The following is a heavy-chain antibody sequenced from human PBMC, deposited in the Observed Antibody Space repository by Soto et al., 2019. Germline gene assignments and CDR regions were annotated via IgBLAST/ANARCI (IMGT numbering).Heavy chain of an antibody. CDR3: ARGPYYYGSGSYHGLDY. J-gene: IGHJ4*02. V-gene: IGHV4-34*01. Sequence: SETLSLTCAVYGGSFSGYSWTWIRQPPGKGLEWIGEINHSGSTNYNPSLKSRVTIPVDTSKNQFSLKLSSVTAADTAVYYCARGPYYYGSGSYHGLDYWGQGTQVTVSS. CDR2: INHSGST. CDR1: GGSFSGYS. D-gene: IGHD3-10*01.